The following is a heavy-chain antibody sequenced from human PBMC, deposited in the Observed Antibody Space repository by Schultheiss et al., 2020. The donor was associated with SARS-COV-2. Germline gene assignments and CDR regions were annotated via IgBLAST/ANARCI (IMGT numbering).Heavy chain of an antibody. CDR1: GFTFSSYG. J-gene: IGHJ6*02. D-gene: IGHD4-11*01. CDR3: ARDHRSNYAESYYYYYGMDV. V-gene: IGHV3-30*03. CDR2: ISYDGSNK. Sequence: GGSLRLSCAASGFTFSSYGMHWVRQAPGKGLEWVAVISYDGSNKYYADSVKGRFTISRDNSKNTLYLQMNSLRAEDTAVYYCARDHRSNYAESYYYYYGMDVWGQGTTVTVSS.